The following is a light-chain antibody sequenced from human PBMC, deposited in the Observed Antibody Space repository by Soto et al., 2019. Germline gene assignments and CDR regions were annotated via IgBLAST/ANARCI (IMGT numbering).Light chain of an antibody. CDR1: QSISSY. CDR2: AAS. J-gene: IGKJ1*01. V-gene: IGKV1-39*01. CDR3: QQSYSTPQT. Sequence: DIQMTQSPSSLSASVGDRVTITCRASQSISSYLNWYQQKPGKAPKLLIYAASSLQSGVPSRFRGSGSGPDFTLTISSLQPEDFATYYCQQSYSTPQTCGQGTKGEIK.